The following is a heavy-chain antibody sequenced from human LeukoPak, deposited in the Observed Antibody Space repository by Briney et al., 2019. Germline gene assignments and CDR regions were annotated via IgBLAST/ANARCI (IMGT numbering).Heavy chain of an antibody. J-gene: IGHJ4*02. CDR1: GFTFSSYS. CDR3: AGEALYGSGSFLDY. V-gene: IGHV3-21*01. D-gene: IGHD3-10*01. Sequence: GGSLRLSCAASGFTFSSYSMNWVRQAPGKGLEWVSSISSSSSYIYYADSVKGRFTISRDNAKNSLYLQMNSLRAEDTAVYYCAGEALYGSGSFLDYWGQGTLVTVSS. CDR2: ISSSSSYI.